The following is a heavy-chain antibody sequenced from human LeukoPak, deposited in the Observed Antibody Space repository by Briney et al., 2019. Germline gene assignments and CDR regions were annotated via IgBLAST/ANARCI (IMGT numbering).Heavy chain of an antibody. D-gene: IGHD2-8*01. CDR1: GFTFSSYA. CDR2: ISGSGGST. V-gene: IGHV3-23*01. J-gene: IGHJ4*02. Sequence: GGSLRLSRAASGFTFSSYAMSWVRQAPGKGLEWVSAISGSGGSTYYADSVKGRFTISRDNSKNTLYLQMNSLRAEDTAVYYCALRPIVLMVYANKYFDYWGQGTLVTVSS. CDR3: ALRPIVLMVYANKYFDY.